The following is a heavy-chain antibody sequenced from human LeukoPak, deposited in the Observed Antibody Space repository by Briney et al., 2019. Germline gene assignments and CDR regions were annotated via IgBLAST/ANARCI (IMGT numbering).Heavy chain of an antibody. CDR1: GFTFSRYE. CDR2: VTVSGGGT. J-gene: IGHJ4*02. D-gene: IGHD6-6*01. CDR3: AKRAARPAYYFDF. Sequence: TGGSLRLSCAASGFTFSRYEMNWVRQAPGKGLEWVSTVTVSGGGTYYGDSVKGRFTISRDNSKNTLYLQMNSLRAEDTAVYYCAKRAARPAYYFDFWGQGTLVTISS. V-gene: IGHV3-23*01.